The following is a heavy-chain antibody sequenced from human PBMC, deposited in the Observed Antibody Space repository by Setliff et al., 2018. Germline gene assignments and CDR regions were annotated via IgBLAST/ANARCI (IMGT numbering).Heavy chain of an antibody. CDR1: GFRFTSFG. Sequence: ASVKVSCKTSGFRFTSFGFSWVRQAPGQGLEWMGRISPYSGESNYAQKFQDRLTVTADTSTKTIYMELRSLTSDDTAVYFCTRSRGPRVVLAADFDFWGQGTLVTVSS. CDR2: ISPYSGES. J-gene: IGHJ4*02. V-gene: IGHV1-18*04. D-gene: IGHD3-16*01. CDR3: TRSRGPRVVLAADFDF.